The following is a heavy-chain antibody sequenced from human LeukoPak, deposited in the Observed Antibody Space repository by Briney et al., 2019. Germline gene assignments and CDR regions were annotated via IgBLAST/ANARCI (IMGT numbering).Heavy chain of an antibody. V-gene: IGHV3-33*01. Sequence: GRSLRLSCAASGFTFSSYGMHWVRQAPGKGLEWVAVIWYDGSNKYYADSVKGRFTISRDNAKNSLYLQMNSLRAEDTAVYYCARDSVAGTRAFDYWGQGTLVTVSS. J-gene: IGHJ4*02. CDR2: IWYDGSNK. CDR1: GFTFSSYG. CDR3: ARDSVAGTRAFDY. D-gene: IGHD6-19*01.